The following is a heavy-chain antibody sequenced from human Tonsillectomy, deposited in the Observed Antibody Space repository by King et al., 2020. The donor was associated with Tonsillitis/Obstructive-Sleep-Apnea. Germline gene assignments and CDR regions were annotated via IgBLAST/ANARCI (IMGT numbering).Heavy chain of an antibody. CDR2: ISYDGSNE. D-gene: IGHD2-2*01. CDR3: ARDIVYQRPPHSYLFGMAV. CDR1: GSAFSNSV. Sequence: VQLVEAGGGVVQPGRSLRPSCAAVGSAFSNSVVYWVRHPAGGGLGWVAVISYDGSNENYAHSMKGRFTISRDNSQNTLYLQMNSLRVAVTAVYFCARDIVYQRPPHSYLFGMAVWGQGTMLTV. J-gene: IGHJ6*02. V-gene: IGHV3-30*04.